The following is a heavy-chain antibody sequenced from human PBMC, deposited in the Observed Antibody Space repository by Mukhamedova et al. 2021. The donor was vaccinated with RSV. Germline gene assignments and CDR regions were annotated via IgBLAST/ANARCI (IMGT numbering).Heavy chain of an antibody. D-gene: IGHD1-26*01. V-gene: IGHV3-74*01. J-gene: IGHJ6*02. CDR2: IKTDGSRT. CDR3: ARDTWVGADWLYYFYGMDV. Sequence: GKGLEWVARIKTDGSRTAYGDSVKGRFTISRDNGNNSLYLQMNSLRDVDTAVYYCARDTWVGADWLYYFYGMDVWGQGTKVTVSS.